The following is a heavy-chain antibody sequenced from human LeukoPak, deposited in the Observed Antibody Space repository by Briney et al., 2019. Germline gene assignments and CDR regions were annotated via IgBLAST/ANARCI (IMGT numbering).Heavy chain of an antibody. CDR3: PKDERAAAGPALDY. CDR1: GFTFDDYA. CDR2: ISWNRGSI. V-gene: IGHV3-9*01. D-gene: IGHD6-13*01. J-gene: IGHJ4*02. Sequence: PGGSLRLSCAASGFTFDDYAMHSVRQAPGRGLERVSGISWNRGSIGYADSVKGRFTISRDNAKNSLYLQMNSLRAEHTALYYCPKDERAAAGPALDYWGQGTLVTVSS.